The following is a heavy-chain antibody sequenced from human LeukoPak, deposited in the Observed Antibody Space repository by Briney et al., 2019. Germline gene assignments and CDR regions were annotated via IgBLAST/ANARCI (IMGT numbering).Heavy chain of an antibody. CDR2: IYSGGST. Sequence: PGGSLRLSCAVSGFSFSIYEMHWVRQAPGKGLEWVSVIYSGGSTYYADSVKGRFTISRDNSKNTLYLQMNSLRAEDTAVYYCARDTAIAVASNGGMASDYWGQGTLVTVSS. D-gene: IGHD6-19*01. J-gene: IGHJ4*02. CDR3: ARDTAIAVASNGGMASDY. CDR1: GFSFSIYE. V-gene: IGHV3-53*01.